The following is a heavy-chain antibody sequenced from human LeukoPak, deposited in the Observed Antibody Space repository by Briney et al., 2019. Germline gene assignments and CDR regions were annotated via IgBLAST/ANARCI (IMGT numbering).Heavy chain of an antibody. Sequence: GESLRLSCAASGFTLITNDMTWVRQAPGEGLEWVSVLYSDGNTKYADSVQGRFTISRGNSKNTLYLEMNSLSPDDTAVYYCARGVEPLAANTLAYWGQGTLVTVSS. CDR1: GFTLITND. CDR3: ARGVEPLAANTLAY. J-gene: IGHJ4*02. CDR2: LYSDGNT. D-gene: IGHD1-14*01. V-gene: IGHV3-53*01.